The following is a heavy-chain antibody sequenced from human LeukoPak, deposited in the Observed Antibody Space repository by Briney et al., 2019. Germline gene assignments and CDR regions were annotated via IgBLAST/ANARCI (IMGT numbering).Heavy chain of an antibody. V-gene: IGHV3-23*01. Sequence: PGGSLRLSCAASGFTFSSYGMSWVRQAPGKGLEWVSAISGSGGSTYYADSVKGRFTISRDNSKNTLYLQMNSLRAEDTAVYYCAKRRLLWFGESSYDYWGQGTLVTVSS. CDR2: ISGSGGST. J-gene: IGHJ4*02. D-gene: IGHD3-10*01. CDR3: AKRRLLWFGESSYDY. CDR1: GFTFSSYG.